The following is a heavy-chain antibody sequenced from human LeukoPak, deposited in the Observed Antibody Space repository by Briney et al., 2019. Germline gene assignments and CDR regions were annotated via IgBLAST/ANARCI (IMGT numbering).Heavy chain of an antibody. D-gene: IGHD2-2*02. Sequence: TSETLSLTCAVYGGSFSGYYWSWIRQPPGKGLEWIGYIPYSGTTNYNPSLKSRVTISVDTSKNQFSLKLSSVTAADTAVYYCARPNRGYCSSTSCYTPAFDIWGQGTMVTVSS. CDR3: ARPNRGYCSSTSCYTPAFDI. J-gene: IGHJ3*02. V-gene: IGHV4-59*08. CDR1: GGSFSGYY. CDR2: IPYSGTT.